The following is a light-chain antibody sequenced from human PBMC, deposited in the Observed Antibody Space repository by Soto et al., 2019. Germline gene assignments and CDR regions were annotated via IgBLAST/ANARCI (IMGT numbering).Light chain of an antibody. V-gene: IGKV3-20*01. CDR1: QSVSRSY. Sequence: EIVLTQSPGTLSLSPGERATLSCRASQSVSRSYLAWYQQKPGQPPRLLIYGASNRATGIPDRFSGSGSGTDFTRTIGRLEPEDFAVYYCQQYASSPPTFGGGTKVEIK. CDR2: GAS. J-gene: IGKJ4*01. CDR3: QQYASSPPT.